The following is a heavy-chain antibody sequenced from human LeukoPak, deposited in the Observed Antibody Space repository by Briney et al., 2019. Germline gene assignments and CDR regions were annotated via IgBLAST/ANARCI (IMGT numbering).Heavy chain of an antibody. V-gene: IGHV1-18*01. D-gene: IGHD2-2*01. J-gene: IGHJ4*02. CDR2: ISINNDNP. Sequence: ASVKVSCKTSGYTXSNFGISWVRQAPGQGLEWMGWISINNDNPNYGQKFQGRFTVTTDSSTSKAYMELRNLRSDDTAVYYCARDGTSTDDYWGQGTLVTVSS. CDR1: GYTXSNFG. CDR3: ARDGTSTDDY.